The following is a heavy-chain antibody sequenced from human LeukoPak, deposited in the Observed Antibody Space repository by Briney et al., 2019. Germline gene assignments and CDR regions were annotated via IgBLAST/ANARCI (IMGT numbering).Heavy chain of an antibody. CDR3: ARVGGSMVRGVINPVDY. J-gene: IGHJ4*02. CDR1: GFTFSNYG. V-gene: IGHV3-33*01. Sequence: GRSLRLSCAASGFTFSNYGMHWVRQAPGKGREWVAIIWYDGSNKYYADSVKGRFTISRDNSKNTLYLQMNSLRAEDTAVYYCARVGGSMVRGVINPVDYWGQGTLVTVSS. D-gene: IGHD3-10*01. CDR2: IWYDGSNK.